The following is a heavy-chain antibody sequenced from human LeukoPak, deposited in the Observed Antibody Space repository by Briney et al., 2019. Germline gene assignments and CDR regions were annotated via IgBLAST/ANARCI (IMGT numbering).Heavy chain of an antibody. Sequence: GGSLRLSCAASGFTLSSYWMTWVRQAPGKGLEWVANIKQDGSEKYYVDSVKGRFTISRDNAKNSLSLQMNSLRAEDTAVYYCGPKSYWGQGTLVTVSS. CDR3: GPKSY. J-gene: IGHJ4*02. CDR2: IKQDGSEK. V-gene: IGHV3-7*01. CDR1: GFTLSSYW.